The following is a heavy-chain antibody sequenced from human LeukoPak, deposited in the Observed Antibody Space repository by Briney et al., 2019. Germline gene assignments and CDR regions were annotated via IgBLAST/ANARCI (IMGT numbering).Heavy chain of an antibody. V-gene: IGHV3-23*01. CDR2: MTVTGRTT. J-gene: IGHJ3*01. CDR3: GRDPNGDYIGAFEF. CDR1: GFTFSNYA. Sequence: GGSLRLSCEASGFTFSNYAMTWVRRAPGKGLEWVSSMTVTGRTTSYADSVKGRFTMSRDNSKSTLYLQMNSLRAGDTAVYYGGRDPNGDYIGAFEFWGHGTLVTVSS. D-gene: IGHD4-17*01.